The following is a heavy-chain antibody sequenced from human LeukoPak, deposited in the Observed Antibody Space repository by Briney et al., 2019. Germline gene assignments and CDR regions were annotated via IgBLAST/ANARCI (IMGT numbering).Heavy chain of an antibody. CDR2: ISSSSSTI. Sequence: GGSLRLSCAASGFTFSSYSMNWVRQAPGKGLEWVSYISSSSSTIHYADSVKGRFTISRDNAKNSLYLQMNSLRDEDTAVYYCARDQDYYDSSGYLIDYWGQGTLVTVSS. CDR3: ARDQDYYDSSGYLIDY. CDR1: GFTFSSYS. J-gene: IGHJ4*02. V-gene: IGHV3-48*02. D-gene: IGHD3-22*01.